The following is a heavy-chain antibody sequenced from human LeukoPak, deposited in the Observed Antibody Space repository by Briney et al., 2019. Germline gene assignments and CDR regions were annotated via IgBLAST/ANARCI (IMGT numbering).Heavy chain of an antibody. CDR2: ISSDGRST. D-gene: IGHD3-16*01. Sequence: PGGSLRLSCAASGFTFSDNWMHWVRQAPGKGLVWVSVISSDGRSTIYADSVKGRFTISRDNAMDTLYLQMDSLRAEDTAVYFCASQLGGNVCWGQGTLVTVSS. J-gene: IGHJ4*02. CDR1: GFTFSDNW. V-gene: IGHV3-74*01. CDR3: ASQLGGNVC.